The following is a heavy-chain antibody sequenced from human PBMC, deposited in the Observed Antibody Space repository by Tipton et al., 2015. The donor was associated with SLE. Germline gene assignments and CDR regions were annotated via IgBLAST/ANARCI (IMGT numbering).Heavy chain of an antibody. V-gene: IGHV4-59*01. D-gene: IGHD1-1*01. CDR1: GGSMSSYY. Sequence: TLSLTCTVSGGSMSSYYWSWIRQSPGRGLEWIAYIYYSESNTESTNYNPSLKSRLTISGDTSKNQFSLKLTSVTAADTAVYYCARVTGSDSFLYGMDVWGQGTTVTVSS. CDR2: IYYSESNTEST. CDR3: ARVTGSDSFLYGMDV. J-gene: IGHJ6*02.